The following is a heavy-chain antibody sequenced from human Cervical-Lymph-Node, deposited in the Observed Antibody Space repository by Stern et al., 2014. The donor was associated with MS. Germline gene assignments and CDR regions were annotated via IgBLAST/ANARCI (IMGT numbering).Heavy chain of an antibody. CDR2: ISVYSSNT. V-gene: IGHV1-18*01. Sequence: VQLVQSGAEVKKPGASVKVSCKTSGYIFRTYGINWVRQAPGQGLEWMGWISVYSSNTKNAQKFQGRVTMTTDTSTSTAYMELRSLRSDDTAVYYCARDFSGYIGYDWRSYYLYYGMDVWGQGTTVTVSS. D-gene: IGHD5-12*01. CDR1: GYIFRTYG. J-gene: IGHJ6*02. CDR3: ARDFSGYIGYDWRSYYLYYGMDV.